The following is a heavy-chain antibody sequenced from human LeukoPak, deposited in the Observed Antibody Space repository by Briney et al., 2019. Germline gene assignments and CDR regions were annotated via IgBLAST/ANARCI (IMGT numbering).Heavy chain of an antibody. CDR1: GFTFSSYS. D-gene: IGHD6-13*01. V-gene: IGHV3-21*06. CDR2: ISSSSNYI. CDR3: ATGPRNSSSYQYFQH. J-gene: IGHJ1*01. Sequence: GGSLRLSCTASGFTFSSYSMNWVRQAPGKGLEWVSSISSSSNYIYYADSVKGRFTISRDNAKNSLSLQMNSLRAADTALYYYATGPRNSSSYQYFQHWGQGTLVTVSS.